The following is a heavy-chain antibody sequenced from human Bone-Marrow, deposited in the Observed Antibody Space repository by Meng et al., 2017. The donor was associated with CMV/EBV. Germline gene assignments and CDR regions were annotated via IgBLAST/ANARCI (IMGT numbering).Heavy chain of an antibody. CDR3: ARDLWVPAAIPNYYYYYGMDV. Sequence: SETLSLTCTVSGGSISSCYWSWIRQPPGKGLEWIGYIYYSGSTNYNPSLKSRVTISVDTSKNQFSLKLSSVTAADTAVYYCARDLWVPAAIPNYYYYYGMDVWGQGTTVTVSS. D-gene: IGHD2-2*02. CDR1: GGSISSCY. CDR2: IYYSGST. V-gene: IGHV4-59*01. J-gene: IGHJ6*02.